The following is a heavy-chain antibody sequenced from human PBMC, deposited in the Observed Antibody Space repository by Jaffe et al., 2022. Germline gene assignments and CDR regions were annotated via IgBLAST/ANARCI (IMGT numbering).Heavy chain of an antibody. Sequence: QVQLQESGPGLVKPSETLSLTCTVSGGSISSYYWSWIRQPPGKGLEWIGYIYYSGSTNYNPSLKSRVTISVDTSKNQFSLKLSSVTAADTAVYYCARLYYGDYGEYYFDYWGQGTLVTVSS. J-gene: IGHJ4*02. V-gene: IGHV4-59*01. CDR1: GGSISSYY. CDR3: ARLYYGDYGEYYFDY. CDR2: IYYSGST. D-gene: IGHD4-17*01.